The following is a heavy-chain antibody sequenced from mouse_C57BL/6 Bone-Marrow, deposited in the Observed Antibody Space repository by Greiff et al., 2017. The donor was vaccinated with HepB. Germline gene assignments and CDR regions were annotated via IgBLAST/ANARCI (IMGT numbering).Heavy chain of an antibody. CDR1: GFTFSSYG. V-gene: IGHV5-6*01. D-gene: IGHD2-5*01. CDR2: ISSGGSYT. Sequence: DVQLQESGGDLVKPGGSLKLSCAASGFTFSSYGMSWVRQTPDKRLEWVATISSGGSYTYYPDSVKGRFTISRDNAKNTLYLQMSSLKSEDTAMYYCARHGYYSNYEAFFDYWGQGTTLTVSS. J-gene: IGHJ2*01. CDR3: ARHGYYSNYEAFFDY.